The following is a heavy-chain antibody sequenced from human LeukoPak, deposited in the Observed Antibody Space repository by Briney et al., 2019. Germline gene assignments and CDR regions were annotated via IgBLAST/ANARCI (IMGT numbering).Heavy chain of an antibody. D-gene: IGHD3-10*01. V-gene: IGHV1-2*02. J-gene: IGHJ5*02. CDR3: ARASNSMIRGVKLNWFDP. Sequence: GASVKVSCKASGYTFTGYYMHWVRQAPGQGLEWMGEINPNNGGINYAQKFQGRVTMTRDTSISTAYMELSRLRSDDTAVYYCARASNSMIRGVKLNWFDPWGQGTLVTVSS. CDR2: INPNNGGI. CDR1: GYTFTGYY.